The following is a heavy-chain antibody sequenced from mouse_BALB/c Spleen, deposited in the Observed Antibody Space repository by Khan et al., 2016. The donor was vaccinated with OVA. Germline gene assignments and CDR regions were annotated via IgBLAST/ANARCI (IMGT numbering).Heavy chain of an antibody. CDR1: GYTFTSYD. J-gene: IGHJ1*01. V-gene: IGHV1-85*01. CDR3: ARHYYGGNLYWYFDV. CDR2: IFPGDDST. D-gene: IGHD1-1*02. Sequence: QVQLQQSGAELVKPGASVKLSCKASGYTFTSYDINWVRQRPEQGLEWIGWIFPGDDSTKYNEKFKGKATLTTDKSSSTAYMQLSRLTSEDSAVYFRARHYYGGNLYWYFDVWGAGTTVTVSS.